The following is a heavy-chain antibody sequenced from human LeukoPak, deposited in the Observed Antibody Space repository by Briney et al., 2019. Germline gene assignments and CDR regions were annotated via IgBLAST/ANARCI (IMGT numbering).Heavy chain of an antibody. CDR1: GFTFSSYG. V-gene: IGHV3-30*18. CDR3: AKPPLMIVVPLEY. Sequence: QAGGSLRLSCAASGFTFSSYGMHWVRQAPGKGLEWVAVISYDGSNKYYADSVKGRFTISRDNSKNTLYLQMNSLRAEDTAVYYCAKPPLMIVVPLEYWGQGTLVTVSS. CDR2: ISYDGSNK. J-gene: IGHJ4*02. D-gene: IGHD3-22*01.